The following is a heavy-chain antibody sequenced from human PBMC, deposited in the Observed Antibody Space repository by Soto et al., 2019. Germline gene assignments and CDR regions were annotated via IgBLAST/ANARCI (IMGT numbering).Heavy chain of an antibody. V-gene: IGHV1-69*13. Sequence: SVKVYCKASGGTLSKYAISWVRVETGKGLEWMGGIIPIFGAANYAQKFQGRVTITADESMTTAYMELSSLRPEDTAVYFCASGAHLGRDDSGAGAFDIWGQGTMVTVSS. D-gene: IGHD3-22*01. CDR1: GGTLSKYA. CDR3: ASGAHLGRDDSGAGAFDI. J-gene: IGHJ3*02. CDR2: IIPIFGAA.